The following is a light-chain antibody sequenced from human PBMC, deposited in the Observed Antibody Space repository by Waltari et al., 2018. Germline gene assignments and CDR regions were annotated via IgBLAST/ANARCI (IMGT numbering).Light chain of an antibody. CDR2: CAS. CDR3: QKYVSLPAT. CDR1: QSVSMY. J-gene: IGKJ1*01. V-gene: IGKV3-20*01. Sequence: EIVWTQSPGTLSLSPGERATLSCRTSQSVSMYLSWYHHKPGQAPRLVIYCASSRATGIPDRFSGSGSGTDFSLTISRLEPEDFAVYYCQKYVSLPATFGQGTKVEIK.